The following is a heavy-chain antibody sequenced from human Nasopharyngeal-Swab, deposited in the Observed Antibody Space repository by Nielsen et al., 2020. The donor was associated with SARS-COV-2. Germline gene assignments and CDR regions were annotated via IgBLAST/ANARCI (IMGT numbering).Heavy chain of an antibody. CDR2: INHSGST. Sequence: RQAPGKGLEWIGEINHSGSTNYNPSLKSRVTISVDTSKNQFSLKQSSVTAADTAVYYCARDPGSGSFYFDYWGQGTLVTVSS. J-gene: IGHJ4*02. D-gene: IGHD3-22*01. V-gene: IGHV4-34*01. CDR3: ARDPGSGSFYFDY.